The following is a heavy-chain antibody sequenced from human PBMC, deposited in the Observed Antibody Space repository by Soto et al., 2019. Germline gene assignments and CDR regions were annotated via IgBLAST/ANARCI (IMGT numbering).Heavy chain of an antibody. J-gene: IGHJ4*02. D-gene: IGHD2-8*02. Sequence: QVQLVESGGGVVQPGRSLRLSCAASGFTFSSYGMHWVHQAPGKGLEWVAVIWYDGSNKYYADSVKGPFTISRDNSKNTRYLRMNSLRAEDTAVYYCARGPTLLVDGSYYFDYCGQGTLVTVSS. CDR2: IWYDGSNK. CDR3: ARGPTLLVDGSYYFDY. CDR1: GFTFSSYG. V-gene: IGHV3-33*01.